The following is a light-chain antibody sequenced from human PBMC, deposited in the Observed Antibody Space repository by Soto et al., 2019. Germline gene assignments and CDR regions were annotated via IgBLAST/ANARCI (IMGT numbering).Light chain of an antibody. CDR2: GAS. Sequence: AIQLTQSPSSLSASVGDRGTITCRASQDIRSSLAWYQQKAGKAPKLLIYGASILQSGVPSGFSGSGFGTDFTLTISSLRAEDFSIYFCQQTKSYPSTFGGGTRVEI. CDR3: QQTKSYPST. V-gene: IGKV1-13*02. J-gene: IGKJ4*01. CDR1: QDIRSS.